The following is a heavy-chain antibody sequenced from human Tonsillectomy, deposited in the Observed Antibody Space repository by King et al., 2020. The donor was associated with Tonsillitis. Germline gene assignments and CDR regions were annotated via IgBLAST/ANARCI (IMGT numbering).Heavy chain of an antibody. Sequence: GQLVQSGAEVKKPGESLKISCKGSGYSFTTYWIGWVRQMPGKGLEWMGIIYPGDSDTRYSPSFQGQVTISADKSISTAYLQWSSLKASDTAMYYCASVYYYATSGYYYGAFDIWGQGTMVTVSS. CDR2: IYPGDSDT. V-gene: IGHV5-51*01. CDR1: GYSFTTYW. J-gene: IGHJ3*02. CDR3: ASVYYYATSGYYYGAFDI. D-gene: IGHD3-22*01.